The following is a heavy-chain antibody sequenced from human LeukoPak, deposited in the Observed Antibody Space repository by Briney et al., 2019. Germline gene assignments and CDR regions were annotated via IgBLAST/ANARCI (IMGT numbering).Heavy chain of an antibody. CDR1: GFTFSGSR. Sequence: GGSLRLSCAASGFTFSGSRMSWVRQAPGKGLEWVADIKEDGGEKYYVDSVKGRFTISRDNVKNSLYLQMNSLRAEDTAVYYCARGTYYDRSTYYPGYWGQGTLVTVSS. D-gene: IGHD3-22*01. J-gene: IGHJ4*02. CDR2: IKEDGGEK. CDR3: ARGTYYDRSTYYPGY. V-gene: IGHV3-7*04.